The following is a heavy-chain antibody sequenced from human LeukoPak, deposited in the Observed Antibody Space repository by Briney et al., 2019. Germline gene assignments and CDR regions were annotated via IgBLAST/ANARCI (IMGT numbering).Heavy chain of an antibody. CDR1: GFTFSSYS. D-gene: IGHD1-1*01. J-gene: IGHJ4*02. CDR2: ISGSGGRI. V-gene: IGHV3-23*01. CDR3: AKNPRLEGWIYFDS. Sequence: GGSLRLSCAASGFTFSSYSMSWVRQAPGKGLEWVSSISGSGGRIDYADSVKGRFTISRDNSKNTLSLQMSSLTAEDTAVYYCAKNPRLEGWIYFDSWGQGILVTVSS.